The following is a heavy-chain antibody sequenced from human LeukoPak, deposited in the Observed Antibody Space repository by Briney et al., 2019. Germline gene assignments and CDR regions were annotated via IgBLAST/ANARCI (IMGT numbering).Heavy chain of an antibody. CDR1: GCSISSYY. D-gene: IGHD2-15*01. CDR2: IYTSGST. J-gene: IGHJ4*02. Sequence: SETLSLTCTVSGCSISSYYWSWIRQPAGKGLEWIGRIYTSGSTNYNPSLKSRVTMSVDTSKNQFSLKLSSVPAADTAVYYCARGGGSPYCSGGSCPIVGAATFDYWGQGTLVTVSS. CDR3: ARGGGSPYCSGGSCPIVGAATFDY. V-gene: IGHV4-4*07.